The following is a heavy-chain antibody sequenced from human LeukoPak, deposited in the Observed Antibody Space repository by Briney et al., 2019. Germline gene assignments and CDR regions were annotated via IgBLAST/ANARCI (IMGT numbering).Heavy chain of an antibody. CDR3: ARDYLFLYYYDSSGYYGPYFDY. CDR2: INPSGGST. CDR1: GYTFTSYY. Sequence: GASVKVSCKASGYTFTSYYMHWVRQAPGQGLEWMGIINPSGGSTSYAQKFQGRVTMTRDTSTSTVYMKLSSLRSEDTAVYYCARDYLFLYYYDSSGYYGPYFDYWGQGTLVTVSS. J-gene: IGHJ4*02. V-gene: IGHV1-46*01. D-gene: IGHD3-22*01.